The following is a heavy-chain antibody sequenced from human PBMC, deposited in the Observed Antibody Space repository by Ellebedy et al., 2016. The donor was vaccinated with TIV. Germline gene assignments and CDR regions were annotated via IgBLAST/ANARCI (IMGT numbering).Heavy chain of an antibody. J-gene: IGHJ4*02. D-gene: IGHD4-17*01. CDR3: SAAYGRVTPAY. CDR1: GGSVSSANYY. Sequence: MPSETLSLTCTVSGGSVSSANYYWTWLRQPPGKGLEWIGYIYSSGRTAYKHSLKSRMAISVDTSRNQISLKLSSVPAADTVVYYCSAAYGRVTPAYWGQGTLVTVSS. CDR2: IYSSGRT. V-gene: IGHV4-61*01.